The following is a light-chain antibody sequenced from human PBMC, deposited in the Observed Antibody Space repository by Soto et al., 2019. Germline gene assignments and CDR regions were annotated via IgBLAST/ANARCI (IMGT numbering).Light chain of an antibody. CDR3: QQYNSYHGT. J-gene: IGKJ1*01. CDR2: KAS. CDR1: QSISSW. V-gene: IGKV1-5*03. Sequence: DIQMTQSPSTLSASVGDRVTITCRASQSISSWLAWYQQKPGKAPKLLIYKASSLESGVPSRFSGSGSGTEFTLTISSLQPDDFATYYCQQYNSYHGTFDQATKVEIK.